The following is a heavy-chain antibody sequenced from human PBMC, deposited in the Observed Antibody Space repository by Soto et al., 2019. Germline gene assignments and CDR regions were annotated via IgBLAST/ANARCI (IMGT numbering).Heavy chain of an antibody. Sequence: ASVKVSCKASGYTFTSYYMHWVRQAPGQGLEWMGIINPSGGSTSYAQKFQGRVTMTRDTSTSTVYMELSSLRSEDTAVYYCARGGIVATMKNYYYGMDVWGQGTTVTVSS. J-gene: IGHJ6*02. CDR1: GYTFTSYY. CDR2: INPSGGST. D-gene: IGHD5-12*01. V-gene: IGHV1-46*01. CDR3: ARGGIVATMKNYYYGMDV.